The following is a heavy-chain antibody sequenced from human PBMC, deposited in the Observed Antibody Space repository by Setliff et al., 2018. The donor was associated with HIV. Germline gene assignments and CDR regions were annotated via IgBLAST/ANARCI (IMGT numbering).Heavy chain of an antibody. CDR3: ARGIDWGHFYYYYMDV. CDR2: IHYSGSI. D-gene: IGHD7-27*01. J-gene: IGHJ6*03. V-gene: IGHV4-31*03. Sequence: SETLSLTCTVSGGSISSGVYYWSWIRHHPGKGLEWIGYIHYSGSIYYNPSLKSRVTISVDTSKNQFSLKLSSVTAADTAVYFCARGIDWGHFYYYYMDVWGKGTTVTVSS. CDR1: GGSISSGVYY.